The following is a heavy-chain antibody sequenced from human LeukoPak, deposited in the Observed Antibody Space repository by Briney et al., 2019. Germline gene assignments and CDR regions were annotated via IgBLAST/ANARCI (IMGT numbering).Heavy chain of an antibody. V-gene: IGHV1-2*02. J-gene: IGHJ5*02. Sequence: ASVKVSCKAFGYTFTGYDMHWLRQAPGQGLEWMGWINPNSGGTNYAQNFQGRVTITRATSFSPASLGLAALRSRDTHGYYRARDDTSGYYLNWFDTWGQGTLVTVSS. CDR1: GYTFTGYD. CDR2: INPNSGGT. CDR3: ARDDTSGYYLNWFDT. D-gene: IGHD3-22*01.